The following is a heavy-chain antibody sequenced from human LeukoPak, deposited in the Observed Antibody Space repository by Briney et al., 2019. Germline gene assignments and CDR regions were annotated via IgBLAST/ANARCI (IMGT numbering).Heavy chain of an antibody. CDR3: ARVHGHNLGTLDY. V-gene: IGHV4-34*01. D-gene: IGHD5-24*01. CDR1: GGSFSDDY. J-gene: IGHJ4*02. CDR2: TNPGGST. Sequence: SETLSLTCTVYGGSFSDDYWSWVRQPREEGLQWIGETNPGGSTNKNPSLQSRLIMSVDTSKNQFSLNLTSVTAADTAVYYCARVHGHNLGTLDYWGQGILVTVTS.